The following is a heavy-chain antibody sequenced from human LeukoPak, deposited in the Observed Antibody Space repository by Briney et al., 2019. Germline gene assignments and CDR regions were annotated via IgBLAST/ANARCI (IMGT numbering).Heavy chain of an antibody. V-gene: IGHV3-9*01. CDR2: SSWNGGTV. CDR1: GFTLNDYA. D-gene: IGHD6-13*01. Sequence: PGGSLRLSCAASGFTLNDYAMHWVRQAPGKGLEWVSSSSWNGGTVGYADSVKGRFTISRDSAKNALYLQMNSLRPEDTAVYYCAKDMSETIAAADQRGALENWGQGTLVTVSS. J-gene: IGHJ4*02. CDR3: AKDMSETIAAADQRGALEN.